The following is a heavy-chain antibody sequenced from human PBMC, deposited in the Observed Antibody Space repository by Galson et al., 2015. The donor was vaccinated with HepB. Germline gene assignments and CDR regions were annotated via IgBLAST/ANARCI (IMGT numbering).Heavy chain of an antibody. D-gene: IGHD3-22*01. CDR3: AREDYYDSSGYLGSFHYFDY. V-gene: IGHV1-18*01. CDR1: GYTFTSHG. CDR2: ISAYNGNT. J-gene: IGHJ4*02. Sequence: SVKVSCKASGYTFTSHGISWVRQAPGQGLEWMGWISAYNGNTNYAQKLQGRVTMTTDTSTSTAYMELRSLRSDDTAVYYCAREDYYDSSGYLGSFHYFDYWGQGTLVTVSS.